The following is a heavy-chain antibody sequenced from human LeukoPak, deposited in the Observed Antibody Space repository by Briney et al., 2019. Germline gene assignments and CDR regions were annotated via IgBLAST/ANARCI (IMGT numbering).Heavy chain of an antibody. CDR2: IKSKTDGGTT. J-gene: IGHJ5*02. D-gene: IGHD3-3*01. CDR1: GFTFSNAW. Sequence: TGGSLRLSCAASGFTFSNAWMSWVSQAPGKGLEWVGRIKSKTDGGTTDYAAPVKGRFTISRDDSKNTLYLQMNSLKTEDTAVYYCTTDTPLLEWLLWDDWFDPWGQGTLVTVSS. CDR3: TTDTPLLEWLLWDDWFDP. V-gene: IGHV3-15*01.